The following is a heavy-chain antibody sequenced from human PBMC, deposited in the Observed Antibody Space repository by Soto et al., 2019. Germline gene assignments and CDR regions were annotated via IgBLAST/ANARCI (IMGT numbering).Heavy chain of an antibody. CDR3: ARSQGGSSSLDIYYYYYYGMDV. CDR1: GGTFSSYA. Sequence: QVQLVQSGAEVKKPGSSVKVSCKAPGGTFSSYAISWVRQAPGQGLEWMGGVIPIFGTAKYAQKFQGRVTITADESTRTGYMDLRSPRSEDTAVYYCARSQGGSSSLDIYYYYYYGMDVWGQGTTVTVSS. V-gene: IGHV1-69*01. CDR2: VIPIFGTA. D-gene: IGHD2-15*01. J-gene: IGHJ6*02.